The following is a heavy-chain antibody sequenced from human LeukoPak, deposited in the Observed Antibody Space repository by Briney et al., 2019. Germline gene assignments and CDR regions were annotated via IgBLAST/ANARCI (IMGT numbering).Heavy chain of an antibody. V-gene: IGHV1-2*02. D-gene: IGHD3-3*01. Sequence: ASVKVSCKASGYTFTGYYMHWVRQAPGQGLEWMGWINPNSGGTNYAQKFQGRVTMTRDTSISTAYMELSRLRSDDTAVYYCARVNPLPHGRLTTMEWLSYDAFDIWGQGTMVTVSS. CDR1: GYTFTGYY. CDR2: INPNSGGT. CDR3: ARVNPLPHGRLTTMEWLSYDAFDI. J-gene: IGHJ3*02.